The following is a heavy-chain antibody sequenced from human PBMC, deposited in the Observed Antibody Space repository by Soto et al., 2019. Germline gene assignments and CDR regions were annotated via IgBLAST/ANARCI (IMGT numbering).Heavy chain of an antibody. V-gene: IGHV4-34*01. Sequence: QVQLQQWGAGLLKPSETLSLTCAVYGGSFSGYYWSWIRQPPGKGLEWIGEINHSGSTNYSPSLKSRVTISVDTSKNQFSLKLSSVTAADTAVYYCASGLRRDARGWYFDLWGRGTLVTVSS. CDR3: ASGLRRDARGWYFDL. J-gene: IGHJ2*01. CDR1: GGSFSGYY. D-gene: IGHD4-17*01. CDR2: INHSGST.